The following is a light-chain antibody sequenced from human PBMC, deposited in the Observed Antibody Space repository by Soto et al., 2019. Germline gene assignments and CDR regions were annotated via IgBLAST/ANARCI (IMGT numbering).Light chain of an antibody. CDR1: QGSGTS. V-gene: IGKV1-16*02. CDR2: AAS. CDR3: RQYKSHTNT. Sequence: QVTQSTSSVSASVGDRVTITCRASQGSGTSLDGFQQKPGQAPKSLIYAASTLQTGVPSKFSGIVSGTDGSLSISSLKQDDCSTYYSRQYKSHTNTFCQGTRLEIK. J-gene: IGKJ5*01.